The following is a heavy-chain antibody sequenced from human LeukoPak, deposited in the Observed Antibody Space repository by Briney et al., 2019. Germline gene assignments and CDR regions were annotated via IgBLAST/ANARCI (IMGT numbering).Heavy chain of an antibody. D-gene: IGHD4-17*01. CDR3: VRGLTTVATWLYL. CDR1: GYTFTGYL. CDR2: ISPNSGDT. V-gene: IGHV1-2*02. J-gene: IGHJ2*01. Sequence: AAVKLSCKASGYTFTGYLMHCVRQAPGQGLEWMGWISPNSGDTKYAQNFQGRVTMTRDTSISTAYMEVSRLRSDDTAVYYCVRGLTTVATWLYLWGRGTLVTVSS.